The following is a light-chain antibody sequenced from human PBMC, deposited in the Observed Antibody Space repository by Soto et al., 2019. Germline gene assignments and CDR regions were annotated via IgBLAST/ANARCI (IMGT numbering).Light chain of an antibody. CDR3: SSYTRSSTLYV. J-gene: IGLJ1*01. V-gene: IGLV2-14*01. CDR2: EVS. Sequence: QSALTQPASVSGSPGQSITISCTGTRNDVGGYNYVSWYQQHPGKAPKLIIYEVSNRPSGVSNRFSGSKSGNTASLTLSGLQADDESDYYCSSYTRSSTLYVFGTGTKVTVL. CDR1: RNDVGGYNY.